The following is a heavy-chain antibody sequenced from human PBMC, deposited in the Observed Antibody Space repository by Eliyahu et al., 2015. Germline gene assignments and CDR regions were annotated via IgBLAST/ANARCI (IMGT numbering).Heavy chain of an antibody. V-gene: IGHV4-59*01. CDR3: ARDWGGVFGVDLGQDSYYYYGMDV. D-gene: IGHD3-3*01. Sequence: QVQLQESGPGLVKPSETLSLTCTVXGGSISXYXXSXXRQPPGKGLEWIGYIXYSGSTNYNPSLKSRVTISVDTSKNQFSLKLSSVTAADTAVYYCARDWGGVFGVDLGQDSYYYYGMDVWGQGTTVTVSS. CDR1: GGSISXYX. J-gene: IGHJ6*02. CDR2: IXYSGST.